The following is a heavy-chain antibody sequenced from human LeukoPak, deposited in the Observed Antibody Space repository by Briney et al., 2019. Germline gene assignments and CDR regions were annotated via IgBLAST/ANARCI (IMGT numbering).Heavy chain of an antibody. CDR1: GYTFTGYY. CDR2: INPNSGGT. J-gene: IGHJ5*02. CDR3: ARDMAAAGAVWFDP. Sequence: ASVKVSCKASGYTFTGYYMHWVRQAPGRGLEWMGRINPNSGGTNYAQKFQGRVTMTRDTSISTAYMELSRLRSDDTAVYYCARDMAAAGAVWFDPWGQGTLVTVSS. V-gene: IGHV1-2*06. D-gene: IGHD6-13*01.